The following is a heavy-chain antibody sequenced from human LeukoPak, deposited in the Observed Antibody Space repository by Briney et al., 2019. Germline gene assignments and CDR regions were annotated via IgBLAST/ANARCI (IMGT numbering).Heavy chain of an antibody. CDR3: ARDQGSSSHRGYYYYMDV. D-gene: IGHD6-13*01. V-gene: IGHV4-39*07. CDR2: IYYSGST. Sequence: SETLSLTCTVSGGSISSSSYYWGWIRQPPGKGLEWIGSIYYSGSTYYNPSLKSRVTISVDTSKNQFSLKLSSVTAADTAVYYCARDQGSSSHRGYYYYMDVWGKGTTVTVSS. CDR1: GGSISSSSYY. J-gene: IGHJ6*03.